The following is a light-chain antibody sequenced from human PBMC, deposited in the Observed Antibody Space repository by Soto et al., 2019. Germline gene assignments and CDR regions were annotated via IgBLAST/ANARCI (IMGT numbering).Light chain of an antibody. V-gene: IGLV3-21*02. CDR3: QVWDSGTDHWV. Sequence: SYVLAQAPSVSVAPGQTASITCGGDNIASKGVHWYQQKPGQAPVLVVYDDSDRPSGIPERFSGSNSGNTATLTISRVEAGDEADYYCQVWDSGTDHWVFGGGTKLTVL. CDR2: DDS. J-gene: IGLJ3*02. CDR1: NIASKG.